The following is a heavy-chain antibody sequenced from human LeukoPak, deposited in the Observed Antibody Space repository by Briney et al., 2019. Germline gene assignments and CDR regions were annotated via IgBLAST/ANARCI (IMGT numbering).Heavy chain of an antibody. Sequence: GASVKVSCKASGYTFTSYGISWVRQAPGQGLEWMGWISAYNGNTNYAQKLQGRVTMTTDTSTSTAYMELRSLRSDDTAVYYCARDLKWMVRGGGSWYFDLWGRGTLVTVSS. D-gene: IGHD3-10*01. J-gene: IGHJ2*01. V-gene: IGHV1-18*01. CDR3: ARDLKWMVRGGGSWYFDL. CDR1: GYTFTSYG. CDR2: ISAYNGNT.